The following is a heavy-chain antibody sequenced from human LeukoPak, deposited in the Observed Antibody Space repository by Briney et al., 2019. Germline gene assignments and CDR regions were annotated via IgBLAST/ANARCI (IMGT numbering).Heavy chain of an antibody. V-gene: IGHV3-21*01. J-gene: IGHJ4*02. CDR2: ISSSSSYI. D-gene: IGHD6-19*01. CDR1: GFTYSSYS. Sequence: PGGSLRLSCAASGFTYSSYSMNWVRQAPGKGLEWVSSISSSSSYIYYADSVKGRFTISRDNAKNSLYLQMNSLRAEDMDVYYCARGTSSGWSYFDYWGQGTLVTVSS. CDR3: ARGTSSGWSYFDY.